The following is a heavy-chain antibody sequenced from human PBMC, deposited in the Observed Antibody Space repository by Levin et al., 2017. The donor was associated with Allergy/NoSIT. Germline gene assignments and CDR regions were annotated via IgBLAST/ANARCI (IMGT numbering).Heavy chain of an antibody. Sequence: SETLSLTCAVSGGSISSRNWWSWVRQPPGKGLEWIGQIYHSGSTNYNPSLKSRVTISVDKSTNQFSLKLSSVTAADTAVYFCARDSVAGHPRWFDPWGQGTLVTVSS. CDR1: GGSISSRNW. J-gene: IGHJ5*02. CDR3: ARDSVAGHPRWFDP. D-gene: IGHD6-19*01. CDR2: IYHSGST. V-gene: IGHV4-4*02.